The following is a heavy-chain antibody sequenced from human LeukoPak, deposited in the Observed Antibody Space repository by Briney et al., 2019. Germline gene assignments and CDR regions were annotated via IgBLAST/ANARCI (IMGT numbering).Heavy chain of an antibody. D-gene: IGHD3-3*01. CDR1: RFTFSSYA. CDR2: ISYDGSNK. J-gene: IGHJ4*02. V-gene: IGHV3-30-3*01. CDR3: ARGYDFWSGPYYFDY. Sequence: GGSLRLSCAASRFTFSSYAMHWVRQAPGKGLEWVAVISYDGSNKYYADSVKGRFTISRDNSKNTLYLQMNSLRAEDTAVYYCARGYDFWSGPYYFDYWGQGTLVTVSS.